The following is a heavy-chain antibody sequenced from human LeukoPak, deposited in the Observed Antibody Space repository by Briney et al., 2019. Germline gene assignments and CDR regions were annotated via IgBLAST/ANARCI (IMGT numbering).Heavy chain of an antibody. V-gene: IGHV3-21*01. CDR3: TRDFGGYCSGGSCYSGWSDY. CDR1: GFNFSSHS. Sequence: PGGSLRLSCAASGFNFSSHSMNWVRQAPGKGLEWVSSIISSGSYIYYADSVKGRFTISRDHAKNSLFLQMNSLRAEDTAVYYCTRDFGGYCSGGSCYSGWSDYWGQGTLVTVSS. CDR2: IISSGSYI. J-gene: IGHJ4*02. D-gene: IGHD2-15*01.